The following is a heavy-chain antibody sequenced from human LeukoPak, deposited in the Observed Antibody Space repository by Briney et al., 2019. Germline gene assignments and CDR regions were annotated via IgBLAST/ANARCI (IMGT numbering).Heavy chain of an antibody. CDR1: GFTFSSYA. J-gene: IGHJ6*03. D-gene: IGHD2-15*01. Sequence: GGSLRLSCAASGFTFSSYAMSWVRQAPGKGLEWVSTISGSGGSTYYADSVKGRFTISRDNSKNTLYLQMNSLRAEDTAVYYCAKVHRAATTLHYYYYMDVWGKGTTVTVSS. CDR2: ISGSGGST. CDR3: AKVHRAATTLHYYYYMDV. V-gene: IGHV3-23*01.